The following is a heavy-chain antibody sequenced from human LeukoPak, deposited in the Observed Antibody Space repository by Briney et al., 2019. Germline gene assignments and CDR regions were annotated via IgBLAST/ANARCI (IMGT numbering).Heavy chain of an antibody. CDR1: GYTVSSNY. V-gene: IGHV3-53*01. Sequence: GGSLRLSCAASGYTVSSNYMSWVRQALGKGLEWVSVIYSGGSTYYADSVKGRFTISRDNSKNTLYLQMNSLSAEDTALYYCARDLGYYDSSGYYPQTWGQGTLVTVSS. CDR2: IYSGGST. CDR3: ARDLGYYDSSGYYPQT. J-gene: IGHJ5*02. D-gene: IGHD3-22*01.